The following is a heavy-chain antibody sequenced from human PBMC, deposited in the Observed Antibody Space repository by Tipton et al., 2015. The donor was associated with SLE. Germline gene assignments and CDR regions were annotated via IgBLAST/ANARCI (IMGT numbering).Heavy chain of an antibody. J-gene: IGHJ4*02. CDR3: ARLGTGIFDY. CDR1: GGSISSTSYY. D-gene: IGHD1-1*01. CDR2: MFAGGST. V-gene: IGHV4-61*02. Sequence: LRLSCTVSGGSISSTSYYWNWIRQPAGKGLEWIGRMFAGGSTDYNPSLKSRVTISVDTSKNQFSLRLSSVTAADTAVYYCARLGTGIFDYWGQGTLVTVSS.